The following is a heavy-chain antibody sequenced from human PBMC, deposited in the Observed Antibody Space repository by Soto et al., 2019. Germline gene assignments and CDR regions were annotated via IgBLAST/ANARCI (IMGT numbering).Heavy chain of an antibody. J-gene: IGHJ4*02. CDR2: ISGGGDTT. CDR3: AKGRGGSGSLTPRVDF. V-gene: IGHV3-23*01. Sequence: EVQLLESGGGLVQPGGSLRLSCAASGFTFNNYAMTWVRQAPGKGLEWVSAISGGGDTTSYADSVKGRFTVSRDGSKNTLYLQMSSLRAEDTAPCCCAKGRGGSGSLTPRVDFWGQGTLVTVSS. CDR1: GFTFNNYA. D-gene: IGHD3-10*01.